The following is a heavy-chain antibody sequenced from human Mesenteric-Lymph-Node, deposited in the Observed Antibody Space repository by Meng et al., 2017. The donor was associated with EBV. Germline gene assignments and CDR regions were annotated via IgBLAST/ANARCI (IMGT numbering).Heavy chain of an antibody. CDR1: DVSVSSGPYY. CDR3: AKIGSVSGSRSVDY. J-gene: IGHJ4*02. V-gene: IGHV4-61*01. Sequence: QVQLQESAPGLVKPSEXLSLTCTVSDVSVSSGPYYWSWIRQPPGEGLEWLGYIYYTGDTNYNPSLKSRVTISVDTSKNQFSLKLTSVTAADTAVYYCAKIGSVSGSRSVDYWGQGTLVTVSS. D-gene: IGHD6-19*01. CDR2: IYYTGDT.